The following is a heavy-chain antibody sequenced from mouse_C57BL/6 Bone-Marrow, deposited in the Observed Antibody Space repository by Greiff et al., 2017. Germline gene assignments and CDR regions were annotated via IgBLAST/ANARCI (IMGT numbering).Heavy chain of an antibody. CDR2: IDPEDGET. V-gene: IGHV14-2*01. CDR1: GFNINGYY. J-gene: IGHJ2*01. Sequence: VQLQQSGAELVKPGASVKLSCTASGFNINGYYMHWVKQRTEQGLEWIGRIDPEDGETKYAPKFQGKATITADTSSNTAYLQLSSLTSEDTAVYYCANSLLITTVVGGYWGKGTTLTVSS. CDR3: ANSLLITTVVGGY. D-gene: IGHD1-1*01.